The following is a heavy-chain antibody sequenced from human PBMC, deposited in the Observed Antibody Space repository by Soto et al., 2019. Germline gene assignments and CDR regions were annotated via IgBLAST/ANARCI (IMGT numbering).Heavy chain of an antibody. V-gene: IGHV3-7*01. CDR3: ARLYLAATITSLDY. CDR2: IKKDGSEK. Sequence: EVQLVESGGGLVQPGGSLRLSCAASGFTFSNYWLSWVRQAPGKGLEWVANIKKDGSEKYYVGSVVGRFTISRDNAENSLYRQMNSLRAEDTAVYYCARLYLAATITSLDYWGQGTLVTVSS. J-gene: IGHJ4*02. CDR1: GFTFSNYW. D-gene: IGHD5-12*01.